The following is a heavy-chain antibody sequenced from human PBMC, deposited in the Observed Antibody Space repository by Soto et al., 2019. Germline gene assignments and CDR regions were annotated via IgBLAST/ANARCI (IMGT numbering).Heavy chain of an antibody. CDR1: GFSLSTSGVA. Sequence: QITLKESGPTLVKPAQTLTLTCTFSGFSLSTSGVAVGWLRQPPGKAPEWLALVYWDDDKRYSPSLKSRLTITTDTSKNQVVLTMTNMEPVDTATYYCAHRPITFMASWFDPWGQGIPVTVSS. D-gene: IGHD3-16*01. CDR2: VYWDDDK. J-gene: IGHJ5*02. CDR3: AHRPITFMASWFDP. V-gene: IGHV2-5*02.